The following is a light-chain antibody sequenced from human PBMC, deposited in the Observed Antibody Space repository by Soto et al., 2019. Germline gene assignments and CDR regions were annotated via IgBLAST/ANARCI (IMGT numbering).Light chain of an antibody. V-gene: IGLV2-14*01. J-gene: IGLJ2*01. CDR1: SSDVGGYNY. Sequence: QSALTQPASVSGSPGQSITISCTGTSSDVGGYNYVSWYQQHPGKAPKLMIYDVSNRPSGVSYRFSGSKSGNTASLTISGLQAEDEADYFCSSHASSSTLVFGGGTKLTVL. CDR3: SSHASSSTLV. CDR2: DVS.